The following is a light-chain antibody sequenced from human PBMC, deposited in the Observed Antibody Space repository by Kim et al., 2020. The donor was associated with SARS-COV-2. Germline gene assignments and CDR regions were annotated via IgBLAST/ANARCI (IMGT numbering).Light chain of an antibody. J-gene: IGLJ3*02. CDR2: DVN. Sequence: GAAITISGTGTSSDVGGYNYVSWYQQHPVKAPKLLIYDVNKRPSGVSNRFSGSKSGNTASLTISGLQAEDEADFYCSSYTRSDTWVFGGGTQLTVL. CDR3: SSYTRSDTWV. CDR1: SSDVGGYNY. V-gene: IGLV2-14*04.